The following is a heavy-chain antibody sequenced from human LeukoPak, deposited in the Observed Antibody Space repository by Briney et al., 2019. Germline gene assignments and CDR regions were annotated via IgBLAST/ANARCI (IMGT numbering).Heavy chain of an antibody. J-gene: IGHJ4*02. CDR2: IYYSGST. V-gene: IGHV4-39*07. CDR3: ARGGGYSYGLGLKCDY. CDR1: GGSISSSSYY. Sequence: SETLSLTCTVSGGSISSSSYYWGWIRQPPGKGLEWIGSIYYSGSTYYNPSLKSRVTISVDTSKNQFSLKLGSVTAADTAVYYCARGGGYSYGLGLKCDYWGQGTLVTVSS. D-gene: IGHD5-18*01.